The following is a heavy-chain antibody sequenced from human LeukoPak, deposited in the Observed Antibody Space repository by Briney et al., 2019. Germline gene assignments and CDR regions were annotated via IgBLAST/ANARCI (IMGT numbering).Heavy chain of an antibody. Sequence: GGSLRLSCAASGFTFSSYWMSWVRQAPGKGLEWVANIKQDGSEKYYVDSVKGRFTISRDNAKNSLYLQMNSLRAEDTAVYYCARDLGSSWYGGTGLFDYWGQGTLGTVSS. J-gene: IGHJ4*02. D-gene: IGHD6-13*01. CDR3: ARDLGSSWYGGTGLFDY. CDR1: GFTFSSYW. CDR2: IKQDGSEK. V-gene: IGHV3-7*01.